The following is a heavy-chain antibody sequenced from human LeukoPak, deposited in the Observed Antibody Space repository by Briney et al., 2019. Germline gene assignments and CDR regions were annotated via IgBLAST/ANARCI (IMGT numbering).Heavy chain of an antibody. J-gene: IGHJ6*03. D-gene: IGHD1-1*01. Sequence: PSETLSLTCAVYGGSFSGYYWSWLRQPPGKGLEWIGEINHSGGTNYNPSLKSRVTISVDTSKNQFSLKLSSVTAADTAVYYCARGHYRVRYNWNLSHYYMDVWGKGTTVTVSS. CDR2: INHSGGT. V-gene: IGHV4-34*01. CDR3: ARGHYRVRYNWNLSHYYMDV. CDR1: GGSFSGYY.